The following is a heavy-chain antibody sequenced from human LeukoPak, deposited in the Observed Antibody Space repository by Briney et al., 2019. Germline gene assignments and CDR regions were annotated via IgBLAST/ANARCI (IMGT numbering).Heavy chain of an antibody. CDR2: ISYDGSNK. CDR1: GFTFSSYG. V-gene: IGHV3-30*18. CDR3: ANLVTTTSSIDY. J-gene: IGHJ4*02. D-gene: IGHD4-17*01. Sequence: GGSLRLSCAASGFTFSSYGMHWVRQAPGKGLEWVAVISYDGSNKYYADSVKGRFTISRDNSKNTLYLQMNSLRAEDTAVYYCANLVTTTSSIDYWGQGTLVTVSS.